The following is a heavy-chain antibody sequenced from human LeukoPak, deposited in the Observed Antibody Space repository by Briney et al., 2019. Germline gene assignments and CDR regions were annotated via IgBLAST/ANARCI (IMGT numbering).Heavy chain of an antibody. Sequence: PGGSLRLSCAASGFTFSSYAMHWVRQAPGKGLEWVAVISYDGSNEYYADSVKGRFTISRDNSKNTLYLQMNSLRAEDTAVYYCAREGGTELMDVWGKGTTVTVSS. CDR1: GFTFSSYA. CDR2: ISYDGSNE. D-gene: IGHD1-1*01. CDR3: AREGGTELMDV. V-gene: IGHV3-30*01. J-gene: IGHJ6*03.